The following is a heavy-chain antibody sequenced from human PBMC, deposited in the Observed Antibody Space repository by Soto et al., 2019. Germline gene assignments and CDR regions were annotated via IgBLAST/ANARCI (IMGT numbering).Heavy chain of an antibody. D-gene: IGHD2-15*01. CDR3: AIDSFRGLRKGAPYYCYCGMDV. CDR2: IYYSGST. CDR1: GGSISSGDYY. J-gene: IGHJ6*02. Sequence: LSETLSLTCTVSGGSISSGDYYWSWIRQPPGKGLEWIGYIYYSGSTYYNPSLKSRVTISVDTSKNQFSLTLSSVTAADTAVYYCAIDSFRGLRKGAPYYCYCGMDVWGQGTMVTVS. V-gene: IGHV4-30-4*01.